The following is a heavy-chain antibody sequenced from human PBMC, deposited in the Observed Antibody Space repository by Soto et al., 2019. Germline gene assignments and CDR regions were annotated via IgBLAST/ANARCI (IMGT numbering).Heavy chain of an antibody. D-gene: IGHD3-22*01. Sequence: QVQLVQSGAEVKKPGSSVKVSCKPSGDTFSSYAFNWLRQPPGKGLEWMGGIIPMFGTANYAQKFKGRVTITAGESTSTVYMELSSLRSEDTAVYYCARVGPAHYYDSSGYYSPLDYWGQGTLVTVSS. J-gene: IGHJ4*02. CDR1: GDTFSSYA. V-gene: IGHV1-69*01. CDR3: ARVGPAHYYDSSGYYSPLDY. CDR2: IIPMFGTA.